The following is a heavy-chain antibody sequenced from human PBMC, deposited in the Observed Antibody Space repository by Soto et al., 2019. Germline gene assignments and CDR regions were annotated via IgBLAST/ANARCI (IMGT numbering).Heavy chain of an antibody. V-gene: IGHV5-51*01. J-gene: IGHJ6*03. D-gene: IGHD2-2*01. CDR2: IYPGDSDT. Sequence: PGESLKISCKGSGYSFTSYWIGWVRQMPGKGLEWMGIIYPGDSDTRYSPSFQGQVTISADKSISTAYLQWSSLKASDTAMYYCARQGGVPAATTEQQLGPYYYYYMDVWGKGTTVTASS. CDR3: ARQGGVPAATTEQQLGPYYYYYMDV. CDR1: GYSFTSYW.